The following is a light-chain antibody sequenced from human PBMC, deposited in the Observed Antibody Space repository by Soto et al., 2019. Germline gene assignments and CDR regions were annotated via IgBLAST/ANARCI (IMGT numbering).Light chain of an antibody. CDR2: DAS. Sequence: EIVFTQSPATLSLSPGERATLPCRASQSVSSYLAWYQQKPGQAPRLLIYDASNRATGIPARFSGSGSGTDFTLTISSLEPEDFAVYYCQQRSNWPSALTFGGGTKVDIK. CDR1: QSVSSY. V-gene: IGKV3-11*01. J-gene: IGKJ4*01. CDR3: QQRSNWPSALT.